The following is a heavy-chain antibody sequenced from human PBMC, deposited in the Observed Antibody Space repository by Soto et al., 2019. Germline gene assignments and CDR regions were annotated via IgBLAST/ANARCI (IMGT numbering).Heavy chain of an antibody. CDR1: VGSISSSSYY. Sequence: PSETLSLTCTVSVGSISSSSYYWVWIRQPPGNGLEWIGSIYYSGSTYYNPSLKSRVTISVDTSKNQFSLKLSSVTAADRAVYYCARAYDSSGYYYASRSLLAFDIWGQGTMVNVSS. V-gene: IGHV4-39*01. J-gene: IGHJ3*02. CDR3: ARAYDSSGYYYASRSLLAFDI. D-gene: IGHD3-22*01. CDR2: IYYSGST.